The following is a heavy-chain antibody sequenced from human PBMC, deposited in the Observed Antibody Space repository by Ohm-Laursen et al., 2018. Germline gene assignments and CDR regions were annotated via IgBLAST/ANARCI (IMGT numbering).Heavy chain of an antibody. J-gene: IGHJ4*02. D-gene: IGHD1-26*01. CDR2: ISWNSGSI. CDR3: ARVQVGASTDY. CDR1: GFTFDDYA. Sequence: SLRLSCAASGFTFDDYAMHWVRQAPGKGLEWVSGISWNSGSIGYADSVKGRFTISRDNAKNSLYLQMNSLRAEDTAVYYCARVQVGASTDYWGQGTLVTVSS. V-gene: IGHV3-9*01.